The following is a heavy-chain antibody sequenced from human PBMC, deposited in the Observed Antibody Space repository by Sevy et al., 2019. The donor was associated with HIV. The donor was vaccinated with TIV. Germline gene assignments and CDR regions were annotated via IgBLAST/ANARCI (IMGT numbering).Heavy chain of an antibody. CDR3: ARDQVVRDYYYGMDV. Sequence: GGSLRLSCAASGFTFSSYGMHWVRQAPGKGLEWVAVIWYDGSNKYYADSVKGRFTISRDNSKNTLYLQMNSLRAEDMAVYYCARDQVVRDYYYGMDVWGQGTTVTVSS. CDR1: GFTFSSYG. V-gene: IGHV3-33*01. CDR2: IWYDGSNK. J-gene: IGHJ6*02.